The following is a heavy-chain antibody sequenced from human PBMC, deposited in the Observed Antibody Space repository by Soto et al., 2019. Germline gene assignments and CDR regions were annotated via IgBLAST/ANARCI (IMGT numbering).Heavy chain of an antibody. J-gene: IGHJ3*02. D-gene: IGHD6-19*01. V-gene: IGHV4-59*08. Sequence: SETLSLTCTVSGGSISSYYWSWIRQPPGKGLEWIGYIYYSGSTNYNPSLKSRVTISVDTSKNLFSLKLSSVTAADTAVYYCARKGVAGNAFDIWGQGTMVTVSS. CDR2: IYYSGST. CDR1: GGSISSYY. CDR3: ARKGVAGNAFDI.